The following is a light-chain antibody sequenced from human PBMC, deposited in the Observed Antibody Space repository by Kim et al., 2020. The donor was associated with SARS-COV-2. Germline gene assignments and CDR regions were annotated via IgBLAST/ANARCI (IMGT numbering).Light chain of an antibody. J-gene: IGKJ1*01. CDR3: QQYDHSLWT. CDR2: AAS. Sequence: EIVLTQSPGTLSLSPGERATLSCRASQSVSGSNLAWYQQKRGQAPRLLMYAASSRATGIPDRFSGSGSGTDFTLPIGRLEPEDFAVYYCQQYDHSLWTFGQGTKVDIQ. CDR1: QSVSGSN. V-gene: IGKV3-20*01.